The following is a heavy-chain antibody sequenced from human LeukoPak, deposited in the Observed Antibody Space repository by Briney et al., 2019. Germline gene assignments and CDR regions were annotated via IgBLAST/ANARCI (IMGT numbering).Heavy chain of an antibody. CDR2: ISSSSSYI. D-gene: IGHD6-6*01. V-gene: IGHV3-21*01. CDR1: GFTFSSYS. Sequence: GSLRLSCAASGFTFSSYSMNWVRQAPGKGLEGVSSISSSSSYIHYADSVKGRFTISRDNAKNSLYLQMNSLRAEDTAVYYCARRGIAARPVDYWGQGTLVTVSS. J-gene: IGHJ4*02. CDR3: ARRGIAARPVDY.